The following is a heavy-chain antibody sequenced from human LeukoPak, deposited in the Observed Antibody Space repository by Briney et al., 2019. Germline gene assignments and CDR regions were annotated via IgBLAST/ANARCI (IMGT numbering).Heavy chain of an antibody. D-gene: IGHD6-13*01. CDR3: ARGSLIGDSSSWYVYYFDY. Sequence: SETLSLTCAVYGGSFSGYYWSWIRQPPGKGLEWIGEINHSGSTNYNPSLKSRVTISVGTSKNQFSRKLSSVTAADTAVNYGARGSLIGDSSSWYVYYFDYWGQGTLVTVSS. CDR2: INHSGST. CDR1: GGSFSGYY. J-gene: IGHJ4*02. V-gene: IGHV4-34*01.